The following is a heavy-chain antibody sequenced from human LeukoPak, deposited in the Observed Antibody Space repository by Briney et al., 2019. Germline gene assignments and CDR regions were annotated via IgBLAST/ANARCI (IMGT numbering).Heavy chain of an antibody. Sequence: SVKVSCKASGCTFSSYAISWVRQAPGQGLEWMGGIIPIFGTANYAQKFQGRVTITTDESTSTAYMELSSLRSEDTAVYYCASFSGYSYGFDFDYWGQGTLVTVSS. CDR2: IIPIFGTA. CDR3: ASFSGYSYGFDFDY. J-gene: IGHJ4*02. CDR1: GCTFSSYA. D-gene: IGHD5-18*01. V-gene: IGHV1-69*05.